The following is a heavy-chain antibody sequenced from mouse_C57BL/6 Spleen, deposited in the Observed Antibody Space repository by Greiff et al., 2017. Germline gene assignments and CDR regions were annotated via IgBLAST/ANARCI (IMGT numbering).Heavy chain of an antibody. Sequence: VQLQQSGPGLVQPSQSLSITCTVSGFSLTSYGVHWVRQSPGKGLEWLGVIWSGGSTDYNAAFISRLSISKDNSTSQVFFKMNSLQADDTAIYYCARNWAYYFDYWGQGTTLTVSS. CDR1: GFSLTSYG. CDR2: IWSGGST. CDR3: ARNWAYYFDY. J-gene: IGHJ2*01. V-gene: IGHV2-2*01. D-gene: IGHD3-1*01.